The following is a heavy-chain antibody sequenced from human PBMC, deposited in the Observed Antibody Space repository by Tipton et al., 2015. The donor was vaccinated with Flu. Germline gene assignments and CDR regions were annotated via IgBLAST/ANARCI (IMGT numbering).Heavy chain of an antibody. V-gene: IGHV3-33*01. Sequence: QLVQSGGGLVKPGGSLRLSCAASGFTFSSYAMHWVRQAPGKGLEWVAGIWYDGSNKYYADSVKGRFTISRDNSKNTLYLQMNSLRAEDTAVYYCARGYDILTDGGGYFDYWGQGTLVTVS. CDR3: ARGYDILTDGGGYFDY. CDR1: GFTFSSYA. J-gene: IGHJ4*02. CDR2: IWYDGSNK. D-gene: IGHD3-9*01.